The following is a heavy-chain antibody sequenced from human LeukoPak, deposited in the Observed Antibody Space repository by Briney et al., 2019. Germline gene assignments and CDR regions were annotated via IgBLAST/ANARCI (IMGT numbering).Heavy chain of an antibody. J-gene: IGHJ3*02. V-gene: IGHV4-38-2*02. Sequence: SETLSLTCTVSGYSISSGYYWSWIRQPPGKGLEWIGEINHSGSTNYNPPLKSRVTISVDTSKNQFSLKLSSVTAADTAVYYCARGELTRTVIWGQGTMVTVSS. CDR3: ARGELTRTVI. CDR1: GYSISSGYY. CDR2: INHSGST. D-gene: IGHD1-7*01.